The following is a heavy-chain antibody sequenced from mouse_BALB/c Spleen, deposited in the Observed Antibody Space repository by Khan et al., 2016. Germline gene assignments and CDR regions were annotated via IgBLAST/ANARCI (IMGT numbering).Heavy chain of an antibody. V-gene: IGHV1-85*01. CDR1: GYTFTSYD. CDR3: ARSVPYYFGFDY. Sequence: QVQLQQSGAELVKPGASVKLSCKASGYTFTSYDINWVRQRPEQGLEWIGWIFPGDGSTKYNEKFKGKATMTTDKSSSTAYMKLSMLTSEDSAGYFCARSVPYYFGFDYWGQGTTLTVSS. CDR2: IFPGDGST. J-gene: IGHJ2*01. D-gene: IGHD1-1*01.